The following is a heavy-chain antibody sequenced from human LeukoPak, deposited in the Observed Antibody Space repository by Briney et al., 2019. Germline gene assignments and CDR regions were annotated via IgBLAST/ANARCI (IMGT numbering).Heavy chain of an antibody. J-gene: IGHJ6*03. D-gene: IGHD1-1*01. V-gene: IGHV4-61*02. CDR3: ASNLPTNRVPRDYYYYMDV. Sequence: SQTLSLTCTVSGGSISSGPYYWNWIRQPAGKGLEWIGRIYSRGNTNYNPSLKSRVTISVDTSRNQFSLKLTSVTAADTAVYYCASNLPTNRVPRDYYYYMDVWGKGTTVTVSS. CDR2: IYSRGNT. CDR1: GGSISSGPYY.